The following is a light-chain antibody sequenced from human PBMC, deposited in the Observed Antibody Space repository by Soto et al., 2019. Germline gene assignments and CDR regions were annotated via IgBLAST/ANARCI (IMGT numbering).Light chain of an antibody. CDR2: SNS. CDR1: SSNIGSNY. Sequence: QSVLTQPPSASGTPGQRVTISCSGSSSNIGSNYVYWYQQFPGTAPKLLIFSNSQRPSGVPDRFSGSKSGTSASLAINGLRSEDGADYYCAAWDDSLRGWVFGGGTKLTVL. CDR3: AAWDDSLRGWV. V-gene: IGLV1-47*02. J-gene: IGLJ3*02.